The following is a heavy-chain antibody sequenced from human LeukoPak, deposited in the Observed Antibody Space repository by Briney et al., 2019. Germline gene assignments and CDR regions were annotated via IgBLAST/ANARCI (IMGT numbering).Heavy chain of an antibody. CDR1: GFAFSSYS. CDR2: ISSSSSSI. CDR3: AKGAGSGNNWFDP. Sequence: GGSLRLSCAASGFAFSSYSMNWVRQAPGKGLEWVSYISSSSSSIYYADSVKGRFTISRDNAKNSLYLHMNSLRAEDTAVYFCAKGAGSGNNWFDPWGQGTLVTVSS. D-gene: IGHD3-10*01. J-gene: IGHJ5*02. V-gene: IGHV3-48*01.